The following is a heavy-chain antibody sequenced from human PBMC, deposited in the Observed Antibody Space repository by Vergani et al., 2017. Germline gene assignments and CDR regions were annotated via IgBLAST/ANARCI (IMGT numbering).Heavy chain of an antibody. CDR2: INPSGGHT. D-gene: IGHD3-9*01. Sequence: QVQVVQSGAEVKKSGASVKVPCQTSGYPFSNYYLPWVRQAPGQGLEWMGIINPSGGHTNYAQKFQGRVTMTRDTSTSTVYMELSSLRSEDTAIYYCARGDYGILTGYRYWGQGTLVTVSA. V-gene: IGHV1-46*03. CDR1: GYPFSNYY. J-gene: IGHJ4*02. CDR3: ARGDYGILTGYRY.